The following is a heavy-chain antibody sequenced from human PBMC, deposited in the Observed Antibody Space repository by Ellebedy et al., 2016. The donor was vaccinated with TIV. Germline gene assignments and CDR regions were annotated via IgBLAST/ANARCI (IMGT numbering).Heavy chain of an antibody. V-gene: IGHV3-30*02. CDR1: GFSASG. CDR3: VKGAYPVATVMAV. CDR2: IRSDRSAT. J-gene: IGHJ6*02. Sequence: GESLKISCAASGFSASGMHWVRQAPGKGLEWVAFIRSDRSATYYADSARGRFTIPRDDSKNTLYLQMKSLRVEDTAVYYCVKGAYPVATVMAVWGQGTTVTVSS. D-gene: IGHD5-12*01.